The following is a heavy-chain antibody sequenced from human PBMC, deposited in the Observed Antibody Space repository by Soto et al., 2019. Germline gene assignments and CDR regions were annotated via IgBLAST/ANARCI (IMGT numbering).Heavy chain of an antibody. D-gene: IGHD3-3*01. CDR3: ARGGVPATYDYSYMDV. CDR1: GYTFTSYA. J-gene: IGHJ6*03. Sequence: ASVKVSCKASGYTFTSYAMLWVRQAPGQRLEWMGWINTYNGNTKYSQKLQDRVTMTTDTSTSTAYMELRSLRSDDTAVYFCARGGVPATYDYSYMDVWAKGTTVTVSS. V-gene: IGHV1-3*04. CDR2: INTYNGNT.